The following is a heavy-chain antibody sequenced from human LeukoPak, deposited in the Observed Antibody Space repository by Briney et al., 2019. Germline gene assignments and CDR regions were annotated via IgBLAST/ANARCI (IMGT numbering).Heavy chain of an antibody. J-gene: IGHJ6*03. D-gene: IGHD3-10*01. V-gene: IGHV3-7*01. Sequence: GGSLRLSCAASGFTFSSYWMSWVRQAPGKGLEWVANIKQDGSEKYYVDSVKGRFTISRDNAKNSLYLQMNSLRAEDTAVYYCARLKRYYGSGSYVRYYYYYYMDVWGKGTTVTISS. CDR1: GFTFSSYW. CDR2: IKQDGSEK. CDR3: ARLKRYYGSGSYVRYYYYYYMDV.